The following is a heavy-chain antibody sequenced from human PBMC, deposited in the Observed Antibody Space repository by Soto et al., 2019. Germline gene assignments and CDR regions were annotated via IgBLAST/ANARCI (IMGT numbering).Heavy chain of an antibody. Sequence: QVQLVQSGAEVKEPGASVKVSCKASGYTFTSYGLNWVRQAPGQGLEWMGWISAYNGNTNYTQKFQGRVTMTTDTSTITAYMELSSLRSDDTAVYYWARSVSSGYYLDYWGQGTPVTVS. J-gene: IGHJ4*02. CDR1: GYTFTSYG. CDR2: ISAYNGNT. CDR3: ARSVSSGYYLDY. D-gene: IGHD3-22*01. V-gene: IGHV1-18*01.